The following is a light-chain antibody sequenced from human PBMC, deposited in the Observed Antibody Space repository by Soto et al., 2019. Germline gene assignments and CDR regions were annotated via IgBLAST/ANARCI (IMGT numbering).Light chain of an antibody. CDR1: QGIGND. CDR2: AAS. V-gene: IGKV1-17*01. CDR3: QKYNSAPWT. J-gene: IGKJ1*01. Sequence: DIQMTQSPSSLSASVGDRVTITCRASQGIGNDLGWYQQKPGEAPKRLIYAASSLQSGVPSRFSGSGSGTEFTLIISSLQPEDFATYYCQKYNSAPWTFGQGTKVEIK.